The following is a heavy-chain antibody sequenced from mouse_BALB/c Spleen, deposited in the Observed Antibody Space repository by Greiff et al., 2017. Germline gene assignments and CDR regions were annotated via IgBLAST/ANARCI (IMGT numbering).Heavy chain of an antibody. Sequence: EVQLQQSGAELVKPGASVKLSCTASGFNIKDTYMHWVKQRPEQGLEWIGRIDPANGNTKYDPKFQGKATITADTSSNTAYLQLSSLTSEDTAVYYCARKDYRYDEYAMDYWGQGTSVTVSS. CDR2: IDPANGNT. J-gene: IGHJ4*01. D-gene: IGHD2-14*01. CDR1: GFNIKDTY. V-gene: IGHV14-3*02. CDR3: ARKDYRYDEYAMDY.